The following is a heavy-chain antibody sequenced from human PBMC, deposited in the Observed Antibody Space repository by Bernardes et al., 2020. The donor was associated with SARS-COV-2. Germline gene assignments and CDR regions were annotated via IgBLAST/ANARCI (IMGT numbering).Heavy chain of an antibody. Sequence: SETLSLTCTVSGGSISSYYWSWIRQPPGKGLEWIGYIYYSGSTNYNPSLKSRVTISVDTSKNQFSLKLSSVTAADTAVYYCARGAMVATSPLFDYWGQGTLVTVSS. CDR3: ARGAMVATSPLFDY. V-gene: IGHV4-59*01. CDR2: IYYSGST. J-gene: IGHJ4*02. D-gene: IGHD5-12*01. CDR1: GGSISSYY.